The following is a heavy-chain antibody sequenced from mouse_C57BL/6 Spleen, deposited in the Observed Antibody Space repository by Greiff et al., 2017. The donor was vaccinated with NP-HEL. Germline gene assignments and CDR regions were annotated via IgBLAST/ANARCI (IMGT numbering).Heavy chain of an antibody. V-gene: IGHV1-66*01. Sequence: VKLMESGPELVKPGASVKISCKASGYSFTSYYIHWVKQRPGQGLEWIGWIYPGSGNTKYNEKFKGKATLTADTSSSTAYMQLSSLTSEDSAVYYCARSQATLFDYWGQGTTLTVSS. CDR3: ARSQATLFDY. CDR1: GYSFTSYY. D-gene: IGHD3-2*02. J-gene: IGHJ2*01. CDR2: IYPGSGNT.